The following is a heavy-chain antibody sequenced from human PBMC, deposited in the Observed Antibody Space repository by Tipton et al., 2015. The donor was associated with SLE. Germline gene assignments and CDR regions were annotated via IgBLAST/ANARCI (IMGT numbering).Heavy chain of an antibody. CDR1: GGSISSSSYY. J-gene: IGHJ2*01. CDR3: AKGEYSSSSGWYFDL. Sequence: SLRLSCTVSGGSISSSSYYWGWIRQPPGKGLEWVAFIRYDGSNKYYADSVKGRFTISRDNSKNTLYLQMNSLRAEDTAVYYCAKGEYSSSSGWYFDLWGRGTLVTVSS. D-gene: IGHD6-6*01. CDR2: IRYDGSNK. V-gene: IGHV3-30*02.